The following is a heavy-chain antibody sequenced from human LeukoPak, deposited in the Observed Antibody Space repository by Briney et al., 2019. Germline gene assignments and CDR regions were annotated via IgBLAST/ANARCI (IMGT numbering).Heavy chain of an antibody. CDR3: ARDVGPGDWLLLTTYYYYGMDV. V-gene: IGHV1-18*01. D-gene: IGHD3-9*01. Sequence: ASVKASCKASGYTFTSYGISWVRQAPGQGLEWMGWISAYNGNTNYAQKLQGRVTMTTDTSTSTAYMELRSLRSDDTAVYYCARDVGPGDWLLLTTYYYYGMDVWGQGTTVTVSS. CDR1: GYTFTSYG. CDR2: ISAYNGNT. J-gene: IGHJ6*02.